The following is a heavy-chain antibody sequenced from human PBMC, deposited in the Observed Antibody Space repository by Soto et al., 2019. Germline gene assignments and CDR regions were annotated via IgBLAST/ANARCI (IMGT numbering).Heavy chain of an antibody. D-gene: IGHD5-18*01. Sequence: QVQLVQSGGEVKKPGAAVMVSCKASGYTFTNYGISWVRQAPGQVLEWMGWISTSNSNTAYAQKFQDRVTMTTDTSTSTAYMELRSLRPDDTAVYYCARAPQVTRSYYFNGLDVWGQGTTFTVSS. CDR2: ISTSNSNT. J-gene: IGHJ6*02. CDR1: GYTFTNYG. CDR3: ARAPQVTRSYYFNGLDV. V-gene: IGHV1-18*01.